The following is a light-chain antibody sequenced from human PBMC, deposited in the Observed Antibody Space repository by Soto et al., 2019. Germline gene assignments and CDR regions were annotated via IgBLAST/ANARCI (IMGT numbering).Light chain of an antibody. CDR1: SSDVGGYNY. CDR2: EVN. V-gene: IGLV2-8*01. J-gene: IGLJ1*01. CDR3: GSYAGSSNV. Sequence: SALTQPPSASGSPGQSAAISCTGTSSDVGGYNYVSWYQQHPGKAPKLMIYEVNKRPSGVPDRFSGSKSGNTASLTVSGLQAEDEADYYCGSYAGSSNVFGTGTKVTVL.